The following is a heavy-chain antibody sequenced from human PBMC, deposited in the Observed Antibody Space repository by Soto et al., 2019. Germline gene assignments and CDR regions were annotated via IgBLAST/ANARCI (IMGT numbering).Heavy chain of an antibody. CDR1: GFTFSSYG. J-gene: IGHJ6*02. CDR2: IWSDGSNK. D-gene: IGHD3-10*01. CDR3: ARCCSYGSASYYNVIQDPFYYYYGMDV. Sequence: QVQLVESGGGVVQPGRSLRLSCAASGFTFSSYGMHWVRQAPGKGLEWVAVIWSDGSNKYYADSVKGRFTISRDNSKNTLYLQMNSLRAEDTAVYYCARCCSYGSASYYNVIQDPFYYYYGMDVWGQGTTVTVSS. V-gene: IGHV3-33*01.